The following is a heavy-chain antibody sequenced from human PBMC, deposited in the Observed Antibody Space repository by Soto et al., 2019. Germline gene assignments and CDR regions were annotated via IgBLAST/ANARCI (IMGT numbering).Heavy chain of an antibody. V-gene: IGHV1-2*04. D-gene: IGHD3-3*01. CDR3: ARAGITIFGVKGFYFDY. CDR2: INPNSGGT. Sequence: ASVKVSCKAFGYTFTGYYMHWVRQAPGQGLEWMGWINPNSGGTNYAQKFQGWVTMTRDTSISTAYMELSRLRSDDTAVYYCARAGITIFGVKGFYFDYWGQGTLVTVSS. J-gene: IGHJ4*02. CDR1: GYTFTGYY.